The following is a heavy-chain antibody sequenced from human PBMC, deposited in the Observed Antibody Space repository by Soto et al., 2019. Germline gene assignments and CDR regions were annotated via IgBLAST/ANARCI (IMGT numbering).Heavy chain of an antibody. D-gene: IGHD2-15*01. V-gene: IGHV1-69*01. J-gene: IGHJ6*02. CDR2: IIPIFGTT. CDR3: ARAPPTWLGGSCYKGSQSYYYAMDV. Sequence: QVQLVQSGAEVKKPGSSVKVSCKVSGGTLSTYSITWVRQAPGQGLEWMGGIIPIFGTTTYAQKFQGRVTITADDSTNTDYMELPSLRVADTAPYYCARAPPTWLGGSCYKGSQSYYYAMDVWGQGTTVTVSS. CDR1: GGTLSTYS.